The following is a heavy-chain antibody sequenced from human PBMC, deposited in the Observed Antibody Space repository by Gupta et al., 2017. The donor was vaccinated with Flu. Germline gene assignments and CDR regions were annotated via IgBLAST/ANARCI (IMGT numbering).Heavy chain of an antibody. V-gene: IGHV3-21*01. CDR2: INSNSNYI. J-gene: IGHJ4*02. CDR1: GFTFRSYS. Sequence: EVQLVESGGGLVKPGGSLRLSCAASGFTFRSYSMRGVRQAPGKGLEWVSSINSNSNYIYYADSMKGRFTVSRDNAENSLYLQMNSLRAEDTAVYYCARERYSGHYFDYWGQGILGTVSS. CDR3: ARERYSGHYFDY. D-gene: IGHD5-12*01.